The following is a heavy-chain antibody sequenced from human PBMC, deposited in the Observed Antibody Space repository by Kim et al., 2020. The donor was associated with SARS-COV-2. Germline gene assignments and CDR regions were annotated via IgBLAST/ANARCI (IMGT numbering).Heavy chain of an antibody. J-gene: IGHJ3*02. V-gene: IGHV1-8*01. CDR2: MNPNSGNT. D-gene: IGHD3-3*01. CDR1: GYTFTSYD. CDR3: ARARGYYDFSRGAFDI. Sequence: ASVKVSCKASGYTFTSYDINWVRQATGQGLEWMGWMNPNSGNTGYAQKFQGRVTMTRNTSISTAYMELSSLRSEDTAVYYCARARGYYDFSRGAFDIWGQGTMVTVSS.